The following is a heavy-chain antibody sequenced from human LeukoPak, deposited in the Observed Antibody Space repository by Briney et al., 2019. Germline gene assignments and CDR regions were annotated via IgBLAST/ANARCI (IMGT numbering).Heavy chain of an antibody. J-gene: IGHJ4*02. CDR2: ITWVGDNT. D-gene: IGHD6-13*01. CDR3: AKGTSSWHEFDY. CDR1: GCTFDDYA. V-gene: IGHV3-43D*03. Sequence: GVSLTLSCAASGCTFDDYAMHWVRQPAGHGLESVSLITWVGDNTYYTDSVKGRFTISRDNSENSLYLQMNSLRAEDTALYYCAKGTSSWHEFDYWGQGTLVSVSS.